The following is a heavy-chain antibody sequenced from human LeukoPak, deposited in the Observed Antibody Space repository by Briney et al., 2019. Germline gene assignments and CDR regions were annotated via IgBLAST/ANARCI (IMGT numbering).Heavy chain of an antibody. CDR3: ARGGQGRIAVADGGFDY. Sequence: SETLSLTCAVYGDSFKNYYRTWIRQSPEKGLEWIGEINHGGLTSYNPSLESRLTLLVDTSKNQFSLKLSSVTAADTAVYYCARGGQGRIAVADGGFDYWGQGTLVTVSS. J-gene: IGHJ4*02. D-gene: IGHD6-19*01. CDR1: GDSFKNYY. CDR2: INHGGLT. V-gene: IGHV4-34*01.